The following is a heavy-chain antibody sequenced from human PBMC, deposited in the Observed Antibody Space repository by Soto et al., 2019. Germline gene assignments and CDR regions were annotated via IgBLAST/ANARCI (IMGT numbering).Heavy chain of an antibody. CDR3: ARGGSGLPRNFY. V-gene: IGHV3-74*01. CDR2: INSDGSST. D-gene: IGHD3-10*01. Sequence: PGGSLRLSCAASGFTFSSYWMHWVRQAPGKGLVWVSRINSDGSSTSYADSVKGRFTISRDNAKNTLYLQMNGLRAEDTAVYYCARGGSGLPRNFYWGQGTLVTVSS. CDR1: GFTFSSYW. J-gene: IGHJ4*02.